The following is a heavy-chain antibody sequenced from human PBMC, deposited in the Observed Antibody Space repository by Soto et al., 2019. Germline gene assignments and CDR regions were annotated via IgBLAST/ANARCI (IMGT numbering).Heavy chain of an antibody. CDR2: IIPIFGTA. CDR3: ARPLYSNYHYYGMDV. CDR1: GGTFSSYA. V-gene: IGHV1-69*13. J-gene: IGHJ6*02. Sequence: SVKVSCKASGGTFSSYAISWLRQAPGQGLEWMGGIIPIFGTANYAQKFQGRVTITADESTSTAYMELSSLRSEDTAVYYCARPLYSNYHYYGMDVWGQGTTVTVSS. D-gene: IGHD4-4*01.